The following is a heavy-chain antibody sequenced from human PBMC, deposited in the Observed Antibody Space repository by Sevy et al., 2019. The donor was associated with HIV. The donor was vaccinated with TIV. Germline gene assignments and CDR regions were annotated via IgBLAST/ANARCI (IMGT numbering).Heavy chain of an antibody. Sequence: GGSLRLSCAASGFTFSSYAVTWVRQAPEKGLEWVSLIGGSGETTYYADSVRGRVTTSSDNSKNTVYLQMNSLRAEDTAVYYCARVGGWEVGSLDNWFDPWGQGTLVTVSS. D-gene: IGHD1-26*01. V-gene: IGHV3-23*01. J-gene: IGHJ5*02. CDR1: GFTFSSYA. CDR3: ARVGGWEVGSLDNWFDP. CDR2: IGGSGETT.